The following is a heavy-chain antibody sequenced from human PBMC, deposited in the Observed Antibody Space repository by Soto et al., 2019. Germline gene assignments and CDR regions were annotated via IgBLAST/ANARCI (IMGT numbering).Heavy chain of an antibody. D-gene: IGHD6-19*01. CDR2: INHSGST. V-gene: IGHV4-34*01. J-gene: IGHJ3*02. Sequence: KASETLSLTCAVYGGSFSGYYWSWIRQPPGKGLEWIGEINHSGSTNYNPSLKSRVTISVDTSKNQFSLKLSSVTAADTAVYYCARGEGTRWLVLLGAFDIWGQGTMVTVSS. CDR1: GGSFSGYY. CDR3: ARGEGTRWLVLLGAFDI.